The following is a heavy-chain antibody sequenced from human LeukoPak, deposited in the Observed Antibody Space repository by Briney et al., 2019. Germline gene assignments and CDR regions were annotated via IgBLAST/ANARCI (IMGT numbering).Heavy chain of an antibody. CDR1: GYTFTGYY. D-gene: IGHD3-3*01. Sequence: ASVKVSCKASGYTFTGYYMHWVRQAPGQGLEWMGWINPNSGGTNYARKFQGRVTMTRDTSISTAYMELSRLRSDDTAVYYCARLNYDFWSGYYGAIDYWGQGTLVTVSS. V-gene: IGHV1-2*02. CDR3: ARLNYDFWSGYYGAIDY. J-gene: IGHJ4*02. CDR2: INPNSGGT.